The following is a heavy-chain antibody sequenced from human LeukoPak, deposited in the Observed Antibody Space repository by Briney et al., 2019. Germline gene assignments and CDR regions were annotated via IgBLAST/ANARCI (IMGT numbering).Heavy chain of an antibody. CDR2: IYHSGST. J-gene: IGHJ4*02. Sequence: PSETLSLTCAVSGGSISSSNWWSWVRQPPGKGLEWIGEIYHSGSTNYNPSLKSRVTISVDTSKNQFSLKLSSVTAADTAVYYCARLLAYCSSTSCRDYWGQGTLVTVSS. CDR3: ARLLAYCSSTSCRDY. D-gene: IGHD2-2*01. V-gene: IGHV4-4*02. CDR1: GGSISSSNW.